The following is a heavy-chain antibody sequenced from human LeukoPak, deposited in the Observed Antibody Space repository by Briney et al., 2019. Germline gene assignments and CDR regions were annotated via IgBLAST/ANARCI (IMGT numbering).Heavy chain of an antibody. Sequence: GGSLRLSCAASGFTFESFGMNWVRQAPGKGLEWVSGISYSGRSTYYTDSVKGRFTISRDNSENTLYLQMNSLRAEDTAVYYCAELGITMIGGVWGKGTTVTISS. CDR1: GFTFESFG. J-gene: IGHJ6*04. CDR3: AELGITMIGGV. CDR2: ISYSGRST. V-gene: IGHV3-23*01. D-gene: IGHD3-10*02.